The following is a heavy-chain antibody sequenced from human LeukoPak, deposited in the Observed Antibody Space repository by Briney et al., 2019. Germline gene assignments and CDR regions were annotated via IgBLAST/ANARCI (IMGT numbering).Heavy chain of an antibody. Sequence: ASVKVSCKASGYTFTGYYMHWVRQAPGQGLEWMGWINPNSGGTNYAQKFQGRVTMTRDTSISTVYMELSSLRSEDTAVYYCARDGPPPLYYDSRPFAFDIWGQGTMVTVSS. CDR3: ARDGPPPLYYDSRPFAFDI. J-gene: IGHJ3*02. CDR2: INPNSGGT. V-gene: IGHV1-2*02. D-gene: IGHD3-22*01. CDR1: GYTFTGYY.